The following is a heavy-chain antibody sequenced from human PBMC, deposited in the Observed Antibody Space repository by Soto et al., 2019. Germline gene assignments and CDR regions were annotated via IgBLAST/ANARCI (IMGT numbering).Heavy chain of an antibody. CDR3: ARDLAVADPDAFDI. Sequence: GGSLRLSCAASGFTFSSYSMNWVRQAPGKGLEWVSYISSSSSTIYYADSVKGRFTISRDNAKNSLYLQMNSLRAEDTAVYYCARDLAVADPDAFDIWGQGTMVTVSS. CDR1: GFTFSSYS. CDR2: ISSSSSTI. D-gene: IGHD6-19*01. V-gene: IGHV3-48*01. J-gene: IGHJ3*02.